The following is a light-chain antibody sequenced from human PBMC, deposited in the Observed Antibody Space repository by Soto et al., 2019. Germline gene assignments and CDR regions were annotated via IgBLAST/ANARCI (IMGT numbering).Light chain of an antibody. CDR1: SGDVGGYYY. CDR3: SSYTAGGTI. Sequence: QSVLTQPASVSGSPGQSITISCPGTSGDVGGYYYGSWYQQLPGKAPKLMISEVSNRPSGVSNRFSGSKSGNTASLTISGLQAEDEADYYCSSYTAGGTIFGTGTKVTVL. V-gene: IGLV2-14*01. J-gene: IGLJ1*01. CDR2: EVS.